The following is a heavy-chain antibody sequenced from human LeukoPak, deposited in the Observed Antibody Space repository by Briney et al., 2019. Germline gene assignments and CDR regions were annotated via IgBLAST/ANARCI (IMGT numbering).Heavy chain of an antibody. CDR1: GFTFSSFE. V-gene: IGHV3-48*03. CDR3: ARGLRYFDWLPGY. CDR2: VSSSGKTI. Sequence: GGSLRLSCAASGFTFSSFEMNWVRQAPGKGLEWVSYVSSSGKTIYYADSVKGRFTISRDNAKSSLSLQMNSLRAEDTALYYCARGLRYFDWLPGYWGQGTLVTVSS. J-gene: IGHJ4*02. D-gene: IGHD3-9*01.